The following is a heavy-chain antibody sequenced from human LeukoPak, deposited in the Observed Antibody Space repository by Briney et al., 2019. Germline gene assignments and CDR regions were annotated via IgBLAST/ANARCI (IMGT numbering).Heavy chain of an antibody. J-gene: IGHJ6*02. Sequence: SETLSLTCAVYGGSFSGYYWSWIRQPPGKGLEWIGEINHSGSTNYNPSLKSRVTISVDTSKNQFSLKLSSVTAADTAVYYCARAFLTRITIFGVVILGYGMDVWGQGTTVTVSS. V-gene: IGHV4-34*01. D-gene: IGHD3-3*01. CDR1: GGSFSGYY. CDR3: ARAFLTRITIFGVVILGYGMDV. CDR2: INHSGST.